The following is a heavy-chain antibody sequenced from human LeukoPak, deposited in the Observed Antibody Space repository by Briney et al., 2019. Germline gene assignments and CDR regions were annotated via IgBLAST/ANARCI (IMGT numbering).Heavy chain of an antibody. V-gene: IGHV4-34*01. J-gene: IGHJ5*02. CDR3: ARGRTWMTTVTTRWSDP. D-gene: IGHD4-17*01. CDR2: INHSGST. Sequence: PSETLSLTCAVYGGSFSGYYWSWIRQPPGKGLEWIGEINHSGSTNYNPSLKSRVTISVDTSKNQFSLKLSSVTAADTAVYYCARGRTWMTTVTTRWSDPWGQGTLVTVSS. CDR1: GGSFSGYY.